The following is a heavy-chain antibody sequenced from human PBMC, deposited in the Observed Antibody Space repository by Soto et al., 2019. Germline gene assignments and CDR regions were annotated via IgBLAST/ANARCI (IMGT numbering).Heavy chain of an antibody. CDR1: GASISSGDYF. D-gene: IGHD5-12*01. Sequence: QVHLEESGPGLVKPSQTLSLTCTVSGASISSGDYFWSWIRQSPGKGLEWIGYIYDSGSSYYNPSLHNRVTMSVDTSNNQFSLKLSSVTAADTAVYYCAREKGYISGPKNFDYWGQRTLVTVSS. J-gene: IGHJ4*02. CDR3: AREKGYISGPKNFDY. CDR2: IYDSGSS. V-gene: IGHV4-30-4*01.